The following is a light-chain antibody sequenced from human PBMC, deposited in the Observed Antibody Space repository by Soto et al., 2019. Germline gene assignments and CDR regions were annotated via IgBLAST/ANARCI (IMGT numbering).Light chain of an antibody. V-gene: IGKV1-5*03. CDR3: QQHRSYPVT. Sequence: DIQMTQSPSTLPASIGDRVIITCRASQSVDSWLAWYQHKPGQAPKLLIYKASRLASGVPSRFSVGGSGTEFTLTINSLQSDDFATYYCQQHRSYPVTFGQGTRLEIK. CDR1: QSVDSW. J-gene: IGKJ5*01. CDR2: KAS.